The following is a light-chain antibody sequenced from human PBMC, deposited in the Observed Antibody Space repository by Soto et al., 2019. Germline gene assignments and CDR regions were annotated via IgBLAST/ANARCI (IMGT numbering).Light chain of an antibody. V-gene: IGLV2-8*01. CDR1: SSDVGGYNY. CDR2: EVS. Sequence: QSALTQHPSASGSPGQSVTISCTGTSSDVGGYNYVSWYQQHPGKAPKLMIYEVSKRPSGVPDRFSGSKSGNTASLTVSGLQAEDGADYYCSSYAGSTVVFGGGTKLTVL. CDR3: SSYAGSTVV. J-gene: IGLJ2*01.